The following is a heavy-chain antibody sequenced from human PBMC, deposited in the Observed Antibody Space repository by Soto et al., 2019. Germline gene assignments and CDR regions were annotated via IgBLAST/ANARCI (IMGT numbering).Heavy chain of an antibody. CDR3: ARAGGLGAVAADY. CDR2: IYHSGST. CDR1: GGSISSGGYS. J-gene: IGHJ4*02. V-gene: IGHV4-30-2*01. D-gene: IGHD6-19*01. Sequence: QLQLQESGSGLVKPSQTLSLTCAVSGGSISSGGYSWSWIRQPPGKGLEWIGYIYHSGSTYFNPSLKSRVTISVDRSKNQFSLKLSSVTAADTAVYYCARAGGLGAVAADYWGQGTLVTVSS.